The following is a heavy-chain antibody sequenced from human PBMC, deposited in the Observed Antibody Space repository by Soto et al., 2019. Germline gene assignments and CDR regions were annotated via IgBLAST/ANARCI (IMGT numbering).Heavy chain of an antibody. CDR2: IMPIIGTA. D-gene: IGHD3-10*01. J-gene: IGHJ4*02. CDR3: ARDLEFRDGNISHLDY. V-gene: IGHV1-69*01. CDR1: GGTFSSHV. Sequence: QVQLVQSGAEVKKPGSSVKVSCKASGGTFSSHVFNWVRQAPGQAPEWMGGIMPIIGTANYAQRFQGRVTITADESTSTAYMEMSSLRSEDTAVYYCARDLEFRDGNISHLDYWGQGTLVTVSS.